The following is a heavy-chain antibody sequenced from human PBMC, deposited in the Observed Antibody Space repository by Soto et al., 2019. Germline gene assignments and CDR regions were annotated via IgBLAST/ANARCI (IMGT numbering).Heavy chain of an antibody. D-gene: IGHD5-18*01. CDR2: IYWDDDK. Sequence: QITLKESGPPLVKPTQTLTLTCTFSGFSLSTTGVGVGWIRQPPGKALEWLALIYWDDDKRYSPSLKTRLTITKDTSKNQVVLTMTNMDPVDTATYYCAHSTDTSMALDYWGQGTLVFVSS. CDR1: GFSLSTTGVG. V-gene: IGHV2-5*02. J-gene: IGHJ4*02. CDR3: AHSTDTSMALDY.